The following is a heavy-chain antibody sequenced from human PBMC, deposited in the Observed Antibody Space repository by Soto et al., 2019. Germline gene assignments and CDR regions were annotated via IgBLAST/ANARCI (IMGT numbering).Heavy chain of an antibody. V-gene: IGHV1-8*01. D-gene: IGHD3-10*01. CDR3: ASAAMVRGVIINPAEYFQH. CDR2: MNPNSGNT. Sequence: SVKLSCKASGYTFTSYDINWVRQATGQGLEGMGWMNPNSGNTGYAQKFQGRVTMTRNTSISTAYMELSSLRSEDTAVYYCASAAMVRGVIINPAEYFQHWGQGTLVTVSS. CDR1: GYTFTSYD. J-gene: IGHJ1*01.